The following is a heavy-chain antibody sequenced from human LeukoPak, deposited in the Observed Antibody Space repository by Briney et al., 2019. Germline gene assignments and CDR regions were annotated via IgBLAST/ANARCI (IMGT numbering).Heavy chain of an antibody. Sequence: GGSLRLSCVASGFTFNTYNMNWVRQAPGKGLEWVSSITSSSSYIYYADSVKGRFTISRDNAKSSLYLQMNSLRDEDTAVYYCARSSRDYCTNGVCYSSVLDYWGQGTLVTVSS. J-gene: IGHJ4*02. CDR1: GFTFNTYN. CDR3: ARSSRDYCTNGVCYSSVLDY. D-gene: IGHD2-8*01. V-gene: IGHV3-21*01. CDR2: ITSSSSYI.